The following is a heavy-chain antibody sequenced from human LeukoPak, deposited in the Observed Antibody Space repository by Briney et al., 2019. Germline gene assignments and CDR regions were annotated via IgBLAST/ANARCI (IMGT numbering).Heavy chain of an antibody. J-gene: IGHJ4*02. Sequence: GGPLTLSCTASGFTFSSYHMHWVRQAPGKGLEWVADIYYNGSNKYYAYSERRRFTIYRDNTKHTLYLQKNSQRAENTAVYYCARDLSVVVVVSAPDYWGQGTLVTVSS. V-gene: IGHV3-30*04. CDR2: IYYNGSNK. CDR1: GFTFSSYH. D-gene: IGHD2-15*01. CDR3: ARDLSVVVVVSAPDY.